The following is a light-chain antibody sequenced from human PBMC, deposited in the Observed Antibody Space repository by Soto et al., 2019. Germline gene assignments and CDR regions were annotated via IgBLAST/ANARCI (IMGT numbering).Light chain of an antibody. J-gene: IGLJ1*01. V-gene: IGLV2-14*03. Sequence: QSALTQPASVSGSPGQSITISCTGTSSDVGGYNYVSWYQQHPGKAPKLMIYDVSTRPSGVSNRFSGSKSGNTASLTISWRQAEDESDYYCSSYTGSSTYVFGTGTKLTVL. CDR3: SSYTGSSTYV. CDR1: SSDVGGYNY. CDR2: DVS.